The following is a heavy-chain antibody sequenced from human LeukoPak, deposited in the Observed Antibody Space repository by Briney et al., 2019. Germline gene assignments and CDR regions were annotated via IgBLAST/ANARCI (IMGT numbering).Heavy chain of an antibody. Sequence: PGGSLRLSCAPSGFTFSSYAMSWVRQAPGNGLEWVSVISGGGGITYYVDSVKGRFTISRDNDKNTLYLLMNSLRAEDTAVFYCAKTRAAGYSSGPSDYWGQGTLVTVSS. CDR3: AKTRAAGYSSGPSDY. CDR2: ISGGGGIT. V-gene: IGHV3-23*01. D-gene: IGHD6-19*01. J-gene: IGHJ4*02. CDR1: GFTFSSYA.